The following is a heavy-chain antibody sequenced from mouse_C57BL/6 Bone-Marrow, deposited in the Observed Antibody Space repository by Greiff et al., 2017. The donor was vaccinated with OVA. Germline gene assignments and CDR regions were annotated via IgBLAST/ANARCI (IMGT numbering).Heavy chain of an antibody. D-gene: IGHD4-1*01. CDR2: IDPSDGYT. CDR1: GYTFTSYW. CDR3: AGWEFAY. Sequence: QVQLQQPGAELVKPGASVKLSCKACGYTFTSYWIQWVKQRPGQGLEWIGEIDPSDGYTNYNQKFKGKATVTVDTSSSTANMQLSSLTSEDSAVYYCAGWEFAYWGQGTLVTVSA. J-gene: IGHJ3*01. V-gene: IGHV1-50*01.